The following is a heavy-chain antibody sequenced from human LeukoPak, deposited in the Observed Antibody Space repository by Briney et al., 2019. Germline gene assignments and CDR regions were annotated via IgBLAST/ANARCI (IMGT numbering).Heavy chain of an antibody. Sequence: GGSLRLSCAASGFTFSTYWMSWVRQAPGKGLEWVANIKQDGSELYYVDSVKGRFTISRDNAKNSLYLQMNSLRAEDTAVYYCARTSTRDGYRSFDYWGQGTLVTASS. CDR2: IKQDGSEL. CDR3: ARTSTRDGYRSFDY. V-gene: IGHV3-7*04. J-gene: IGHJ4*02. D-gene: IGHD5-24*01. CDR1: GFTFSTYW.